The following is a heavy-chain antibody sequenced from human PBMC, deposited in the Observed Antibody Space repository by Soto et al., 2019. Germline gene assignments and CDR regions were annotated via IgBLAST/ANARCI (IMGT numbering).Heavy chain of an antibody. CDR3: ARASMATTYYYYYGMDV. J-gene: IGHJ6*02. V-gene: IGHV3-30-3*01. D-gene: IGHD5-12*01. Sequence: GGSLRLSCAASGFTFSSYAMHWVRQAPGKGLEWVAVISYDGSNKYYADSVKGRFTISRDNSKNTLYLQMNSLRAEDTAVYYCARASMATTYYYYYGMDVWGQGTTVTVSS. CDR2: ISYDGSNK. CDR1: GFTFSSYA.